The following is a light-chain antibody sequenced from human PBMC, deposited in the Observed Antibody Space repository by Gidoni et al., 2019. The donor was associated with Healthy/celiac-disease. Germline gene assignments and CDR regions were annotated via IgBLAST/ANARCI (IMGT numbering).Light chain of an antibody. CDR1: QSVSSY. J-gene: IGKJ5*01. Sequence: IVLTQSPATLSLSPGERATLSCRASQSVSSYFAWYQQKPGKAPRLLIYYASNSATGIPARFSGSGSGTDFTLTISSLEPEDFAVYYCQQRSNWPPVTFGQGTRLEIK. CDR2: YAS. V-gene: IGKV3-11*01. CDR3: QQRSNWPPVT.